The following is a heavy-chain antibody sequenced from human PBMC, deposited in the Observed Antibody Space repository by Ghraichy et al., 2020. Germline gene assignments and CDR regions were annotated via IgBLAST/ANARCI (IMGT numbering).Heavy chain of an antibody. V-gene: IGHV1-2*02. J-gene: IGHJ4*02. Sequence: ASVKVSCKASGYTFTGYYMHWVRQAPVQGLEWMGWINPNSGGTNYAQKFQGRVTMTRDTSISTAYMELSRLRSDDTAVYYCARGRTPYYDFWSGLDTHFDYWGQGTLVTVSS. D-gene: IGHD3-3*01. CDR2: INPNSGGT. CDR1: GYTFTGYY. CDR3: ARGRTPYYDFWSGLDTHFDY.